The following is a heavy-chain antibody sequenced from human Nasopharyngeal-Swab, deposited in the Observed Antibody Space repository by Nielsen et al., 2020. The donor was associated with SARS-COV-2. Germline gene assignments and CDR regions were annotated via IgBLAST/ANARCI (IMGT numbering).Heavy chain of an antibody. CDR2: MNPNSGNT. CDR1: GCTFTSYD. Sequence: ASVKVSCKASGCTFTSYDIDWVRKATGQGIEWMGWMNPNSGNTGYAKKFQGRVTMTRNTSISTAYMELSSLRSEDTAVYYCARAGKIQLWFNSLYYFDYWGQGTLVTVSS. V-gene: IGHV1-8*01. J-gene: IGHJ4*02. D-gene: IGHD5-18*01. CDR3: ARAGKIQLWFNSLYYFDY.